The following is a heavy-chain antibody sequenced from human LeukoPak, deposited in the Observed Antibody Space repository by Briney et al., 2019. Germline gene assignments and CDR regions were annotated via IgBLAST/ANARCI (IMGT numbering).Heavy chain of an antibody. D-gene: IGHD3-22*01. CDR1: GFTFSSYG. Sequence: PGGSLRLSCAASGFTFSSYGMHWVRQAPGKGLEWVAFIRYDGSNKYYADSVKGRFTISRDNSKNMLYLQMNSLRAEDTAVYYCAKDYDSSGYYPLCYFDYWGQGTLVTVSS. V-gene: IGHV3-30*02. CDR3: AKDYDSSGYYPLCYFDY. CDR2: IRYDGSNK. J-gene: IGHJ4*02.